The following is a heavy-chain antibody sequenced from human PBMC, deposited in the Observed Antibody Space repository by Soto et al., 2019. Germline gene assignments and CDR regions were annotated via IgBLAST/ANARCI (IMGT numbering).Heavy chain of an antibody. V-gene: IGHV3-11*05. CDR3: ARGRGAAADYFDF. CDR1: GFTISDYY. CDR2: ISSSTSHT. Sequence: QVQLVESGGGLVKPGGSLRLSCAVSGFTISDYYMTWIRQAPGTGLEWVSYISSSTSHTNYADSVKGRFTISRDNAKNSLFLQMNSLRAEDTAVYYCARGRGAAADYFDFWGQGTLVTVSS. D-gene: IGHD6-13*01. J-gene: IGHJ4*02.